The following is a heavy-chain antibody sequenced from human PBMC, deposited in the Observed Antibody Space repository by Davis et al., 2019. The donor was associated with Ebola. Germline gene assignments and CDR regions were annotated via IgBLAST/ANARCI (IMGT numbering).Heavy chain of an antibody. J-gene: IGHJ6*02. Sequence: GESLKISCKGSGYSFNTYWIGWVRQMPGKGLEWMGLIYAGGSDTRYRPSFQGQVTISADKSISTAYLQWSSLKASDTAMYYCARLAARHGDYYYGMDVWGQGTTVTVSS. CDR3: ARLAARHGDYYYGMDV. D-gene: IGHD6-6*01. CDR1: GYSFNTYW. V-gene: IGHV5-51*01. CDR2: IYAGGSDT.